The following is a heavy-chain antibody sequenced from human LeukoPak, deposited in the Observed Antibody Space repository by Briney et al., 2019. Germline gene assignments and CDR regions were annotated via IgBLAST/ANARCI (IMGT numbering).Heavy chain of an antibody. J-gene: IGHJ6*02. CDR2: IYTSGST. V-gene: IGHV4-61*02. Sequence: PSERLSLNFSVAGGSISSGSYYWSWIRQPAGKGLEWIGRIYTSGSTNYNRSLKSRVTISVDTSKNQFSLKLSSVTAADTAVYYCARERRQDYDFWSGYYYYGMDVWGQGTTVTVSS. CDR1: GGSISSGSYY. D-gene: IGHD3-3*01. CDR3: ARERRQDYDFWSGYYYYGMDV.